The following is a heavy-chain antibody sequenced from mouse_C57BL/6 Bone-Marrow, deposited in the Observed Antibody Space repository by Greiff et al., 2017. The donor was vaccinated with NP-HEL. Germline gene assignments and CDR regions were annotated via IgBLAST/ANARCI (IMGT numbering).Heavy chain of an antibody. V-gene: IGHV2-9-1*01. CDR3: ARNGRPYDYAYYYAMDY. D-gene: IGHD2-4*01. CDR1: GFSFTSYA. Sequence: VQLVESGGGGVAPSQSLSITCTVSGFSFTSYAISWVRQPPGKGLEWLGVIGTGGGTNYNSALKSRLSISKDNSKSQVFLKMNSLQTDDTARYYCARNGRPYDYAYYYAMDYWGQGTSVTVSS. J-gene: IGHJ4*01. CDR2: IGTGGGT.